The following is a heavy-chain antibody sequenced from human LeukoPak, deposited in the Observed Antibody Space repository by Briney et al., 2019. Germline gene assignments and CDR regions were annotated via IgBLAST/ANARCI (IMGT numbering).Heavy chain of an antibody. V-gene: IGHV4-30-4*01. CDR3: ARRDSSGWRFDY. CDR1: GGSFSSNDYS. Sequence: PSQTLSLTCAVSGGSFSSNDYSWSWIRQTPEKGLEWIGYIYYSGNIYYNPSLKSRVTISVDTSRNKFSLKLTSVTAADTAVYYCARRDSSGWRFDYWGQGTLVTVSS. J-gene: IGHJ4*02. CDR2: IYYSGNI. D-gene: IGHD6-19*01.